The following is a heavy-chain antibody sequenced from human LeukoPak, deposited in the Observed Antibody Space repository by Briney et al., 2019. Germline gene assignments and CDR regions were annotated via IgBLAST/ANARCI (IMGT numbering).Heavy chain of an antibody. CDR2: ISGSGGST. CDR1: GFTFSSYA. D-gene: IGHD6-19*01. J-gene: IGHJ4*02. V-gene: IGHV3-23*01. CDR3: AKEALPGIAVAGWVY. Sequence: GGSLRLSCAASGFTFSSYAMSWVRQAPGKGLEGVSAISGSGGSTYYADSVKGRFTISRDNSKNTLYLQMNSLRAEDTAVYFCAKEALPGIAVAGWVYWGQGTLVTVSS.